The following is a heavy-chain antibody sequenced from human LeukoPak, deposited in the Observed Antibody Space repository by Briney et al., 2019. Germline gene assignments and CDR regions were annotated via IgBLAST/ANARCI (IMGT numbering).Heavy chain of an antibody. CDR1: GFTFSNYG. CDR2: IRYDGSNK. V-gene: IGHV3-30*02. D-gene: IGHD3-10*01. CDR3: AKDSKRWKTYYYEAGSYYFDY. Sequence: QSGGSLRLSCAAPGFTFSNYGMHRVRQAPGKGLEWVAFIRYDGSNKYYADAVKGRFTISRDNYKNTLYLQMNRLRPEDTAVYYCAKDSKRWKTYYYEAGSYYFDYWGQGTRVTVSS. J-gene: IGHJ4*02.